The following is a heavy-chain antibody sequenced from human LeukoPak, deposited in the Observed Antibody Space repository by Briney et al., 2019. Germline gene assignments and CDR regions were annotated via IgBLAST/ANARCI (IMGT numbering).Heavy chain of an antibody. J-gene: IGHJ3*02. D-gene: IGHD5/OR15-5a*01. CDR1: GFTVSSNS. V-gene: IGHV3-7*01. CDR2: IKQDGSEK. CDR3: AREVSTEDAFDI. Sequence: GGSLRLSCTVSGFTVSSNSMSWVRQAPGKGLEWVANIKQDGSEKYYVDSVKGRFTISRDNAKNSLYLQMNSLRAEDTAVYYCAREVSTEDAFDIWGQGTMVTVSS.